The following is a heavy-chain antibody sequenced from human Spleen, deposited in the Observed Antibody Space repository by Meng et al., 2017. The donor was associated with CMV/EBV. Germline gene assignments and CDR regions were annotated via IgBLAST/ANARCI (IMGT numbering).Heavy chain of an antibody. CDR1: GFTFSSYA. CDR3: AKTMSRNSAIGEGYFDF. J-gene: IGHJ2*01. V-gene: IGHV3-74*01. D-gene: IGHD3-10*01. Sequence: GGSLRLSCAASGFTFSSYAMSWVRQAPGKGLVWVSRINTDGSSISYVDSVKGRFTISRDNANNSLFLQIHSLKAEDMAFYYCAKTMSRNSAIGEGYFDFWGRGTLVTVSS. CDR2: INTDGSSI.